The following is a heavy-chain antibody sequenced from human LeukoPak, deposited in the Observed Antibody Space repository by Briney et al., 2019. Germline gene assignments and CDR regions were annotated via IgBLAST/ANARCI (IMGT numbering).Heavy chain of an antibody. V-gene: IGHV1-18*04. CDR1: GYTFTGNY. J-gene: IGHJ3*01. CDR2: ISAYKGNT. CDR3: ARQGWFGEGAFDV. Sequence: ASVKVSCKASGYTFTGNYIHWVRQAPGQGLEWMGWISAYKGNTNYAQKLQGRVTMTTDTSTSTAYMELRSLRSDDTAVYYCARQGWFGEGAFDVWGQGTMVTVSS. D-gene: IGHD3-10*01.